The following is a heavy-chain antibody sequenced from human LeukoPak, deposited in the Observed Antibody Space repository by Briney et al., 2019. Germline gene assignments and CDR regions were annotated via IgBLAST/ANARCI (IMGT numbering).Heavy chain of an antibody. V-gene: IGHV3-15*01. CDR1: GFNFDIAW. CDR2: IKSKNDGAAT. D-gene: IGHD5-24*01. J-gene: IGHJ6*03. Sequence: GGSLRLSCAVPGFNFDIAWMNWVRQAPGEGLEWVGRIKSKNDGAATDYAAPVRGRFTISTDDSKNMLYLQMNSLKTEDTAVYYCVSRDAYKPRYFMDVWGKGTTVTVSS. CDR3: VSRDAYKPRYFMDV.